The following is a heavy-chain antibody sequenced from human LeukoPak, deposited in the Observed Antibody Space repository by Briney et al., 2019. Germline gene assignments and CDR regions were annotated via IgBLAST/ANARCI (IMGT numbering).Heavy chain of an antibody. CDR3: ARPPDYGDYSPFDY. CDR2: ISYDGSNK. D-gene: IGHD4-17*01. CDR1: GFTFSSYG. Sequence: GGSLRLSCAASGFTFSSYGMHWVRQAPGKGLEWVAVISYDGSNKYYADSVKGRFTISRDNSKNTLYLQMNSLRAEDTAVYYCARPPDYGDYSPFDYWGQGTLVTVSS. J-gene: IGHJ4*02. V-gene: IGHV3-30*03.